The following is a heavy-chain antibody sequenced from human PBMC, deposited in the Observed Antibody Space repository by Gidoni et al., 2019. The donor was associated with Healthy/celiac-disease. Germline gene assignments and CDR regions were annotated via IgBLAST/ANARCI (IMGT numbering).Heavy chain of an antibody. CDR2: ISWNSGSI. D-gene: IGHD3-10*01. Sequence: EVQLVESGGGLVQPGRSLRLSCAASGFTFDVYAMHWVRQAPGKGLEWVSGISWNSGSIGYADSVKGRFTISRDNAKNSLYLQMNSLRAEDTALYYCARSYYGSGSYYTSDAFDIWGQGTMVTVSS. CDR1: GFTFDVYA. J-gene: IGHJ3*02. V-gene: IGHV3-9*01. CDR3: ARSYYGSGSYYTSDAFDI.